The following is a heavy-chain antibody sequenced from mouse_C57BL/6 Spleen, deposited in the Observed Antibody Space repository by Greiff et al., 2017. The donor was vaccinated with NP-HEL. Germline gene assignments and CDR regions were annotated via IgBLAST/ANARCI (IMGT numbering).Heavy chain of an antibody. Sequence: EVQRVESGGGLVKPGGSLKLSCAASGFTFSDYGMHWVRQAPEKGLEWVAYISSGSSTIYYADTVKGRFTISRDNAKNTLFLQMTSLRSEDTAMYYCATLITTVVEYYAMDYWGQGTSVTVSS. CDR2: ISSGSSTI. J-gene: IGHJ4*01. CDR3: ATLITTVVEYYAMDY. D-gene: IGHD1-1*01. V-gene: IGHV5-17*01. CDR1: GFTFSDYG.